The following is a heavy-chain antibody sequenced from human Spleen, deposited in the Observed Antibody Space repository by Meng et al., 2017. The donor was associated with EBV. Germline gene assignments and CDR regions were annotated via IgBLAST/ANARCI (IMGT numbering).Heavy chain of an antibody. D-gene: IGHD6-19*01. V-gene: IGHV4-30-4*01. CDR2: SYYSGST. CDR3: ARPFPSWQSPRLDPFGA. Sequence: GQVRASGSGAGKPSQQLSLIGAVSGGLIRSGGYEWSWIRKAPGMGLGWIGYSYYSGSTYYSPSLKSRVTVSVDTSKNQFSLRLTSVTAADTAVYYCARPFPSWQSPRLDPFGAWGQGTLVTVSS. J-gene: IGHJ5*02. CDR1: GGLIRSGGYE.